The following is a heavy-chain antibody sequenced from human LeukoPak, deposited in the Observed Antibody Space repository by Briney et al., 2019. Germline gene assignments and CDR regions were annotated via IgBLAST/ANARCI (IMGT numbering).Heavy chain of an antibody. V-gene: IGHV3-20*04. D-gene: IGHD5-18*01. CDR3: ARDGYSYAYEGLFGAFDI. J-gene: IGHJ3*02. CDR2: INWNGGST. Sequence: RGSLRLSCAASGFTFDDYGMSWVRQAPGKGLEWVSGINWNGGSTGYADSVKGRFTISRDNAKNSLYLQMNSLRAEDTALYYCARDGYSYAYEGLFGAFDIWGQGTMVNVSS. CDR1: GFTFDDYG.